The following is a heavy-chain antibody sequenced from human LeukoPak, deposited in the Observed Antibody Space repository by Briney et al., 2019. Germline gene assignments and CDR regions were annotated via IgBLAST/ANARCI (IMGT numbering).Heavy chain of an antibody. Sequence: SETLSLTCTVSGGSISSYYWSWIRQPLGKGLEWIGYIYDSGSTNYNPSLKSRVTISVDTSKNQFSLKLSSVTAADTAVYFCACLTTAEAFDTWGQGTMVTVSS. CDR3: ACLTTAEAFDT. J-gene: IGHJ3*02. CDR2: IYDSGST. CDR1: GGSISSYY. V-gene: IGHV4-59*01. D-gene: IGHD3-22*01.